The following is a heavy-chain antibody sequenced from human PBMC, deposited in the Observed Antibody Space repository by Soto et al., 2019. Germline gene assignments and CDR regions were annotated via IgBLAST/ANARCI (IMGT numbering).Heavy chain of an antibody. D-gene: IGHD4-4*01. Sequence: PSETLSLTCSVSGGSISSGDYYWSWVRQHPGKGLEWIGYIIHSGSTNYNPSLKSRVTISVDTSKNQFSLKLSSVTAADTAVYYCARGSLLHNDYRTWGQGTLVTVSS. CDR2: IIHSGST. J-gene: IGHJ5*02. CDR1: GGSISSGDYY. V-gene: IGHV4-31*03. CDR3: ARGSLLHNDYRT.